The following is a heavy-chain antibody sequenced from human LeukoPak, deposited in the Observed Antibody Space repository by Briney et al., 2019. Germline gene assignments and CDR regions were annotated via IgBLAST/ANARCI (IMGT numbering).Heavy chain of an antibody. D-gene: IGHD3-22*01. Sequence: GGSLRLSCAASGFTVSSNYMSWVRQAPGKGLEWVSYISSSGSTIYYADSVKGRFTISRDNAKNSLYLQMNSLRAEDTAVYYCARDRYRGSGYYSPRRYFDYWGQGTLVTVSS. CDR2: ISSSGSTI. J-gene: IGHJ4*02. CDR3: ARDRYRGSGYYSPRRYFDY. CDR1: GFTVSSNY. V-gene: IGHV3-11*04.